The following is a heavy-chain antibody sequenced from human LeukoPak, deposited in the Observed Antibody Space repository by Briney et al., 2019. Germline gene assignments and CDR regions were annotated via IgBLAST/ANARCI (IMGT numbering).Heavy chain of an antibody. CDR3: AKEGSMKGAFDI. CDR1: GFTFSGYV. D-gene: IGHD3-10*01. Sequence: GGSLRLSCAASGFTFSGYVMSWVRQAPGKGLEWVSGISGSGGSTYYADSVKGRFTISRDNSKNTLYLQMNGQRAEDTAVYYCAKEGSMKGAFDIWGQGTMVTVSS. V-gene: IGHV3-23*01. CDR2: ISGSGGST. J-gene: IGHJ3*02.